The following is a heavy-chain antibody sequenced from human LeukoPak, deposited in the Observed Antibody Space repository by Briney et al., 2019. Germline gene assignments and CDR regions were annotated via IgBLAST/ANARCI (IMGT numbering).Heavy chain of an antibody. CDR3: ARDFTHDSSGPRGPHYYMDV. D-gene: IGHD3-22*01. Sequence: GASVKVSCKASGYTFTSYGISWVRQAPGQGLEWMGWISAYNGNTNYAQKLQGRVTMTTDTSTSTAYMELRSLRSDDTAVYYCARDFTHDSSGPRGPHYYMDVWGKGTTVTISS. V-gene: IGHV1-18*01. CDR2: ISAYNGNT. J-gene: IGHJ6*03. CDR1: GYTFTSYG.